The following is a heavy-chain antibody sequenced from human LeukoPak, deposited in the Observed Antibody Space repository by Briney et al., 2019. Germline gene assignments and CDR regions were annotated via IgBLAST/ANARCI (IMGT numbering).Heavy chain of an antibody. CDR3: ARVWGATTGLYFDY. CDR1: GVSISSYY. V-gene: IGHV4-4*07. CDR2: IYTSGST. J-gene: IGHJ4*02. Sequence: SESLSPTCTLSGVSISSYYWSWIRQPAGKGVEWVGRIYTSGSTTYNPSPKSRVTMSEDTPKNKFSLKLSSGPAADTAVYCCARVWGATTGLYFDYWGQGTLVTVSS. D-gene: IGHD1-26*01.